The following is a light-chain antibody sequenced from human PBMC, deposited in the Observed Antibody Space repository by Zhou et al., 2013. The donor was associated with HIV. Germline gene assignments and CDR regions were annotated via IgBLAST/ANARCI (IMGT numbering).Light chain of an antibody. CDR2: LGF. V-gene: IGKV2-28*01. CDR1: QSLLHSNGFYY. J-gene: IGKJ4*01. CDR3: MQALQTPRA. Sequence: DIVMTQSPLSLSVTPGEPASISCRSSQSLLHSNGFYYLDWYLQKPGQSPQLLIYLGFHRPSGVPDRFSGSGSGTDFTLKISRVEAEDVGVYYCMQALQTPRAFGGRDRRWRSN.